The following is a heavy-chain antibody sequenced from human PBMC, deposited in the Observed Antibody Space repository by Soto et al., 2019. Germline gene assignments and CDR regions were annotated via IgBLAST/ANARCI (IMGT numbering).Heavy chain of an antibody. CDR3: ARERAAWADKYYYYYGMYL. CDR2: IKQGGSEK. CDR1: GFTFSSYW. V-gene: IGHV3-7*01. J-gene: IGHJ6*01. Sequence: EVQLVESGVGLVQPGGSLRLSCAASGFTFSSYWMSWVRQAPGNGLEWVANIKQGGSEKYYVGSVKGRFTISRDNAENSLYLQMNSLRAEDTVVYYGARERAAWADKYYYYYGMYLWGQGRTVTVYS. D-gene: IGHD6-13*01.